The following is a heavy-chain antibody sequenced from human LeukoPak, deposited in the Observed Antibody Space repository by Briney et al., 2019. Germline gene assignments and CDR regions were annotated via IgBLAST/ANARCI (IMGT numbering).Heavy chain of an antibody. CDR1: GFTFSSYA. J-gene: IGHJ4*02. CDR2: ISDSGVNT. V-gene: IGHV3-23*01. CDR3: AKDTGSGYDYFSYYFDY. D-gene: IGHD5-12*01. Sequence: GGSLRLSCAASGFTFSSYAMSWVRQAPGKGLEWVSTISDSGVNTYYADSVKGRFTISRDNSKNTLYLQINSLRAEDTAVYYCAKDTGSGYDYFSYYFDYWGQGTLVTVSS.